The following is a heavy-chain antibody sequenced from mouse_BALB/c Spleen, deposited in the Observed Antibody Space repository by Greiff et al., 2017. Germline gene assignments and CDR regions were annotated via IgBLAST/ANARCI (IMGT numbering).Heavy chain of an antibody. D-gene: IGHD2-3*01. CDR2: ISYSGST. V-gene: IGHV3-8*02. CDR1: GDSITSGY. J-gene: IGHJ4*01. CDR3: ARSFYDGYPYAMDY. Sequence: VQLKESGPSLVKPSQTLSLTCSVTGDSITSGYWNWIRKFPGNKLEYMGYISYSGSTYYNPSLKSRISITRDTSKNQYYLQLNSVTTEDTATYYCARSFYDGYPYAMDYWGQGTSVTVSS.